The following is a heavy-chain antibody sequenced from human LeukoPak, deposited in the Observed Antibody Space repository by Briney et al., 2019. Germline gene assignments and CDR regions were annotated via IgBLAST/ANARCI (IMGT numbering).Heavy chain of an antibody. V-gene: IGHV4-4*07. J-gene: IGHJ5*02. CDR2: IYTSGST. CDR3: ARQPSENIDNWFDP. CDR1: GGSISSYY. Sequence: SETLSLTCTVSGGSISSYYWSWIRQPAGKGLEWIGRIYTSGSTNYNPSLKSRVTMSVDTSKNQFSLKLSSVTAADTAVYYCARQPSENIDNWFDPWGQGTLVTVSS.